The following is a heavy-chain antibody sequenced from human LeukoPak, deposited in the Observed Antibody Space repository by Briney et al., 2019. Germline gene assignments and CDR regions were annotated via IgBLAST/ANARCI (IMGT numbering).Heavy chain of an antibody. Sequence: ASVKVSCKASGYTFTSYAVHWVRQAPGQRLEWMGWINAGNGNTKYSQKFQGRVTMTTDTSTSTAYMELRSLRSDDTAVYYCARTYSGSYFKRDSFDYWGQGTLVTVSS. J-gene: IGHJ4*02. V-gene: IGHV1-3*01. CDR3: ARTYSGSYFKRDSFDY. CDR2: INAGNGNT. D-gene: IGHD1-26*01. CDR1: GYTFTSYA.